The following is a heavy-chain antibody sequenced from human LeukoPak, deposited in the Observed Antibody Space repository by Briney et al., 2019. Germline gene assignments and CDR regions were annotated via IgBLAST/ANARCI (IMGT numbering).Heavy chain of an antibody. J-gene: IGHJ5*02. CDR1: GFTFSSYA. D-gene: IGHD2-8*01. V-gene: IGHV3-30-3*01. Sequence: GGSLRLSCAASGFTFSSYAMHWVRQAPGKGLEWVAVISYDGSNKYYADSVKGRFTISRDNAKNSLSLQMTSLRVDDSAVYYCVRGQTNLDNWFDPWGQGTLVIVSS. CDR2: ISYDGSNK. CDR3: VRGQTNLDNWFDP.